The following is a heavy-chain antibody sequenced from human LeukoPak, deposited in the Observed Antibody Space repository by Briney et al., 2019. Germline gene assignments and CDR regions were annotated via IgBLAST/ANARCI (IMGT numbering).Heavy chain of an antibody. CDR1: GYSINNYW. D-gene: IGHD2-15*01. Sequence: GESLKISCKGSGYSINNYWIGWVRQMPGKGLEWMGIIYPADSDIRYSPSFQGQVIISADKSISTAYLQWSSLKASDTAMYYCARQEYCSGGSCYTWFDPWGQGTLVTVSS. CDR3: ARQEYCSGGSCYTWFDP. J-gene: IGHJ5*02. V-gene: IGHV5-51*01. CDR2: IYPADSDI.